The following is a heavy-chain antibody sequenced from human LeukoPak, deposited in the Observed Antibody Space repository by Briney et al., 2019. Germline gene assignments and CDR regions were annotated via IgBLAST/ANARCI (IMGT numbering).Heavy chain of an antibody. V-gene: IGHV1-2*02. D-gene: IGHD6-13*01. CDR1: GYTFTGYC. CDR2: INPNSGGT. Sequence: AASVKVSCKASGYTFTGYCMHWVRQAPGQGLEWMGWINPNSGGTNYAQKFQGRVTMTRDTSISTAYMELSRLRSDDTAVYYCARGGSSSWYSYNWFDPWGQGTLVTVSS. J-gene: IGHJ5*02. CDR3: ARGGSSSWYSYNWFDP.